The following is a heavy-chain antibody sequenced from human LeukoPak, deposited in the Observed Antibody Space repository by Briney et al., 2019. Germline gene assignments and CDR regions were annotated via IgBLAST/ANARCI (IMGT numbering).Heavy chain of an antibody. CDR3: ARDRPSGSYRATNHFDY. CDR1: GGSISSYY. CDR2: IYYSGST. V-gene: IGHV4-59*12. Sequence: SETLSLTCTVSGGSISSYYWSWIRQPPGKGLEWIGYIYYSGSTNYNPSLKSRVTISVDTSKNQFSLKLSSVTAADTAVYYCARDRPSGSYRATNHFDYWGQGTLVTVSS. D-gene: IGHD1-26*01. J-gene: IGHJ4*02.